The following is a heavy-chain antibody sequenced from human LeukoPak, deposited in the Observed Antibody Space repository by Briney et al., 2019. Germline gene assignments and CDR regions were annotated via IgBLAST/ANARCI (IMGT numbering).Heavy chain of an antibody. V-gene: IGHV3-23*01. D-gene: IGHD3-3*02. J-gene: IGHJ4*02. CDR2: ISGSGRDT. CDR1: GFNLSSYG. Sequence: GGSLRLPCAASGFNLSSYGMTWVRQAPGKGLEWVSIISGSGRDTYYADSVKGRFTISRDKSKNTLYLQMNSLRAEDTAVYYCAKGQISRSDRFDYWGQGTLVTVSS. CDR3: AKGQISRSDRFDY.